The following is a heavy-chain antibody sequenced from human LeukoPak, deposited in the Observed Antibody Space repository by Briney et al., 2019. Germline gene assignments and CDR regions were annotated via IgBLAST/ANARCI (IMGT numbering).Heavy chain of an antibody. CDR1: GFTFNSYS. CDR3: ARDKYDSSGLPSY. CDR2: ISSTTTFI. V-gene: IGHV3-48*01. Sequence: PGGSLRLPCATSGFTFNSYSMSWVRQAPGKGLQWVSYISSTTTFIYYADSVKGRFTISRDSVKNSLYLQMNSLRAEDTAVYYCARDKYDSSGLPSYWGQGTLVTVSS. J-gene: IGHJ4*02. D-gene: IGHD3-22*01.